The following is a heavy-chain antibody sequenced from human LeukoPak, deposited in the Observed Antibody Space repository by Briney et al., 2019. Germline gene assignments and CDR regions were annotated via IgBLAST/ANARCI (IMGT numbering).Heavy chain of an antibody. Sequence: NTGGSLRLSCAASGFTFSGYSMNWVRQAPGKGLEWVSSISSRSTYIYHADSVKGRFTISRDNAKNSLFLQMNSLRAEDTAVYFCAKSTRAVMAMMDVWGKGTTVTVSS. V-gene: IGHV3-21*01. CDR2: ISSRSTYI. J-gene: IGHJ6*04. D-gene: IGHD3-16*01. CDR3: AKSTRAVMAMMDV. CDR1: GFTFSGYS.